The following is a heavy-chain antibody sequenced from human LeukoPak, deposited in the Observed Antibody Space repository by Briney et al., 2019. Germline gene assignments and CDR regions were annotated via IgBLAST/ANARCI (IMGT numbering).Heavy chain of an antibody. V-gene: IGHV5-51*01. D-gene: IGHD2-2*01. CDR3: ARGYCSSTSCEDY. CDR1: GYSFISYW. CDR2: IYPGDSDT. J-gene: IGHJ4*02. Sequence: GESLKISCKGSGYSFISYWICWVRQMPGKGLEWMGIIYPGDSDTRYSPSSQGQVTISADKSISTAYLQWSSLKASDTAMYYCARGYCSSTSCEDYWGQGTLVTVSS.